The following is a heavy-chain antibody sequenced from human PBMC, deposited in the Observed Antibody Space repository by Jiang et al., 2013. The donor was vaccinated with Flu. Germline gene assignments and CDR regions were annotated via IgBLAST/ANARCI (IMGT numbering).Heavy chain of an antibody. V-gene: IGHV3-48*02. J-gene: IGHJ4*02. D-gene: IGHD1-26*01. CDR1: GFTFSSYS. CDR2: ISSSSSTI. Sequence: LVESGGGLVQPGGSLRLSCAASGFTFSSYSMNWVRQAPGKGLEWVSYISSSSSTIYYADSVKGRFTISRDNAKNSLYLQMNSLRDEDTAVYYCARDLKDPSRARGSYVGYWGQGTLVTVSS. CDR3: ARDLKDPSRARGSYVGY.